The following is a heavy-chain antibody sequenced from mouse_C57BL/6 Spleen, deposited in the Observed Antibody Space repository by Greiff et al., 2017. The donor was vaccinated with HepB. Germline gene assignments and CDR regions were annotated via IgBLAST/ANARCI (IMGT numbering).Heavy chain of an antibody. Sequence: EVKVEESGGGLVQPGGSMKLSCVASGFTFSNYWMNWVRQSPEKGLEWVAQIRLKSDNYATHYAESVKGRFTISRDDSKSIVYLQMNNLRAEDTGIYYCTENSHFDYWGQGTTLTVSS. CDR2: IRLKSDNYAT. V-gene: IGHV6-3*01. CDR1: GFTFSNYW. J-gene: IGHJ2*01. CDR3: TENSHFDY.